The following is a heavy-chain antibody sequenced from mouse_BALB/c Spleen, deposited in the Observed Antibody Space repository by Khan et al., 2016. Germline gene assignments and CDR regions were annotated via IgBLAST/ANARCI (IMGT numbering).Heavy chain of an antibody. J-gene: IGHJ3*01. V-gene: IGHV14-3*02. D-gene: IGHD2-4*01. CDR3: AGLGDDYDWFVI. Sequence: VQLQQSGAELVKPGASVKLSCTASGFNIKDTYMHWVKQRPELGLEWIGMIDPANGNTKSDPNFQGKATITADSSSNTAYLQLNGLTSEDTAVYYCAGLGDDYDWFVIWGQGTLVTVSA. CDR2: IDPANGNT. CDR1: GFNIKDTY.